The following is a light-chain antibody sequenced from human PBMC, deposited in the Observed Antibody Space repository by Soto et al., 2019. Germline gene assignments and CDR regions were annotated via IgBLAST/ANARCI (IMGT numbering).Light chain of an antibody. CDR3: QQLNSYPWK. Sequence: DIQVTQSPPTLSASVGDRVTITCRASQGISSYLAWYQQKPGKAPKLLIYAASTLQSGVPSRFSGSGSGTDFTLTISSLQPEDFATYYCQQLNSYPWKFGQGTKVDIK. V-gene: IGKV1-9*01. CDR1: QGISSY. J-gene: IGKJ1*01. CDR2: AAS.